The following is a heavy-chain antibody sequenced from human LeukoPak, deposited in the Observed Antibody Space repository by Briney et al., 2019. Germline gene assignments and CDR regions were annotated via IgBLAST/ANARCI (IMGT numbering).Heavy chain of an antibody. CDR2: IIPILGMA. CDR1: GGTFSSYA. CDR3: ARGKRAGYSSSWLHFDY. V-gene: IGHV1-69*04. D-gene: IGHD6-13*01. J-gene: IGHJ4*02. Sequence: SVKVSCKASGGTFSSYAISWVRQAPGQGLEWMGRIIPILGMANYAQKFQGRVTITADKSTSTAYMELSSLRSEDTAVYYCARGKRAGYSSSWLHFDYWGQGTLVTVSS.